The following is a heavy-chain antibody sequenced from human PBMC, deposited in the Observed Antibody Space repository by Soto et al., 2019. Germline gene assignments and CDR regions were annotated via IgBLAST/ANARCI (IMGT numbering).Heavy chain of an antibody. V-gene: IGHV1-46*01. CDR1: GDTFTDYY. D-gene: IGHD2-21*02. CDR2: VNPSGGHT. CDR3: ARGGHVVVVTAALDY. Sequence: QVQLMQSGAEVKKPGASVKVCCKASGDTFTDYYIHWVRQAPGQGLEWMGTVNPSGGHTTYAQHFLGRVTMTRDTATSTLCRERTSLTSDDTAIYYCARGGHVVVVTAALDYWGQGTLVTVSS. J-gene: IGHJ4*02.